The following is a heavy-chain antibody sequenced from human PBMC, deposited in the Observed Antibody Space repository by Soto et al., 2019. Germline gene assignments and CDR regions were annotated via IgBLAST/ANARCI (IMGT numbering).Heavy chain of an antibody. V-gene: IGHV1-2*04. J-gene: IGHJ6*02. CDR3: ARDDDGMDV. CDR2: INPKSGGT. CDR1: GYTFTGYY. Sequence: QVQLVQSGAEVKKPGASVKVSCKASGYTFTGYYMNWVRQAPGQGLEWMGWINPKSGGTNYAQKFQGWVTMTRDTSISTAYMELRRLTSDDTAVYYCARDDDGMDVWGQGTTVTVSS.